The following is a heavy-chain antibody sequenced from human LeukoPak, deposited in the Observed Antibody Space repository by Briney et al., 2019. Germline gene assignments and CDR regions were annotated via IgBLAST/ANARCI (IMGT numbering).Heavy chain of an antibody. CDR1: GGSIGSYY. V-gene: IGHV4-59*01. Sequence: SETLSLTCTVSGGSIGSYYWSWIRQPPGKGLEWIGYIYYSGSTNYNPSLKSRVTMSVDTSKNQFSLKLSSVTAADTAVYYCARGTSLRYFDWLLSDNWFDPWGQGTLVTVSS. CDR3: ARGTSLRYFDWLLSDNWFDP. CDR2: IYYSGST. D-gene: IGHD3-9*01. J-gene: IGHJ5*02.